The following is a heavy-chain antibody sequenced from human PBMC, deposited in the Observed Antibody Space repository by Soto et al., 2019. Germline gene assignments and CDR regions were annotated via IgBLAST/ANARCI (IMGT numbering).Heavy chain of an antibody. CDR3: AKGSVTTFGVLISPSDGLDV. Sequence: EVQLLESGGGLVQPGGSLRLSCVASGFTFSNYAMNWVRQAPGKGLEWVSAISGSSVSTYYADSVKGRFSISRDNSENTLFLQMNSLRAEDTAVYYCAKGSVTTFGVLISPSDGLDVWGQGTTVAVSS. CDR1: GFTFSNYA. CDR2: ISGSSVST. D-gene: IGHD3-3*01. J-gene: IGHJ6*02. V-gene: IGHV3-23*01.